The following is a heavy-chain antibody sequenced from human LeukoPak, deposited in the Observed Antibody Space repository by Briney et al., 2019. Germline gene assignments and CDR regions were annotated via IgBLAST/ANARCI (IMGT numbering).Heavy chain of an antibody. V-gene: IGHV1-69*05. J-gene: IGHJ4*02. CDR2: IIPIFGTA. CDR1: GGTFSSYA. CDR3: ARGQHLISSSWSFDY. Sequence: SVKVSCKASGGTFSSYAISWVRQAPGQGLEWMGGIIPIFGTANYAQKFQGRVTITTDESTSTAYMELSSLRSDDTAVYYCARGQHLISSSWSFDYWGQGTLVTVSS. D-gene: IGHD6-13*01.